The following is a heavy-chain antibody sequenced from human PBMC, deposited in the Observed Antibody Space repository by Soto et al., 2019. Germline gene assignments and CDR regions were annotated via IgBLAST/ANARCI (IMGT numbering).Heavy chain of an antibody. V-gene: IGHV1-69*01. CDR1: GGTFSSYA. D-gene: IGHD6-13*01. CDR2: IIPIFGTA. CDR3: ARARAAASKLIAAAGFDY. Sequence: QVQLVQSGAEVKKPGSSVKVSCKASGGTFSSYAISWVRQAPGQGLEWMGGIIPIFGTANYAQKFQGRVTSTADESTSTAYMELSSLRSEDTAVYYCARARAAASKLIAAAGFDYWGQGTLVTVSS. J-gene: IGHJ4*02.